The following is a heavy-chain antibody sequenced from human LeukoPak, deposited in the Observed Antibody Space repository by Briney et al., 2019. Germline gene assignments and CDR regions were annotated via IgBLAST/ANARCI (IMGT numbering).Heavy chain of an antibody. J-gene: IGHJ4*02. V-gene: IGHV4-39*01. CDR2: INDSGST. CDR3: ARHENYSESSDKYGGPFDY. Sequence: ESGPTLVKPTQTLTLTCTFSGFSLSTSGVGVGWIPQPPGKGLEWIGEINDSGSTNYNPSLKSRVTISVDTSKNQFSLKLSSVTAADTAVYYCARHENYSESSDKYGGPFDYWGQGTQVTVSS. D-gene: IGHD3-22*01. CDR1: GFSLSTSGVG.